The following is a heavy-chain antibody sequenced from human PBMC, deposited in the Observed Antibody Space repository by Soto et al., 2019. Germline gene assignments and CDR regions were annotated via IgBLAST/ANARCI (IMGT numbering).Heavy chain of an antibody. CDR2: IYHSGST. J-gene: IGHJ2*01. V-gene: IGHV4-4*02. CDR1: GASISSSHW. D-gene: IGHD4-4*01. Sequence: QVQLQESGPGLVKPSGTLSLTCAVSGASISSSHWWSWVRQPPGKGLEGIGEIYHSGSTYYNASLKSRVAISLDTSTNPFSLKLRSVTAADTAVYYCVRKDYSACLFDIWGLGTLVTVSS. CDR3: VRKDYSACLFDI.